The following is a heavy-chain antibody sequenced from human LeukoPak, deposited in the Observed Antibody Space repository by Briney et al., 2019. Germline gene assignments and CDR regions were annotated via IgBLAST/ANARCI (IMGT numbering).Heavy chain of an antibody. V-gene: IGHV1-46*01. CDR3: AREDIMITFGGVIVSPFDY. Sequence: YTXXXXYMHWVRQAPGQGLEWMGIINPSGGSTSYAQKFQGRVTMTRDTSTSTVYMELSSLRSEDTAVYYCAREDIMITFGGVIVSPFDYWGQGTLVTVSS. D-gene: IGHD3-16*02. CDR2: INPSGGST. CDR1: YTXXXXY. J-gene: IGHJ4*02.